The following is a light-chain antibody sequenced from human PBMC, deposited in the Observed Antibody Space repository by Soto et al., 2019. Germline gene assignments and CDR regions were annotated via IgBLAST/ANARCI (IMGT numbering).Light chain of an antibody. CDR1: QSVGSS. J-gene: IGKJ2*01. Sequence: EIVLTQSPATLSLSPGERATLSCRASQSVGSSLAWYQQKPGQAPRLLIYDASNRATGIPGRFSGSGSGTDFTLTIRSLEPEDFAVYYCQQANNLPYTFGQGTKIEIK. V-gene: IGKV3-11*01. CDR2: DAS. CDR3: QQANNLPYT.